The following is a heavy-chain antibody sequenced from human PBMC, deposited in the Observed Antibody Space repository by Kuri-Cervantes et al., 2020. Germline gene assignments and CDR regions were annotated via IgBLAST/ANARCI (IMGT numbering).Heavy chain of an antibody. D-gene: IGHD5-18*01. CDR1: GFTFSVYD. Sequence: GGSLRLSCAASGFTFSVYDMHWVRKVTGKSLEWVSAISTTGNPFYSDSVKGRFTISRDNARNSLYLQMNSLRAADTAVYYCARGRRRGYSYGISLLDYWGQGTLVTVSS. V-gene: IGHV3-13*05. J-gene: IGHJ4*02. CDR3: ARGRRRGYSYGISLLDY. CDR2: ISTTGNP.